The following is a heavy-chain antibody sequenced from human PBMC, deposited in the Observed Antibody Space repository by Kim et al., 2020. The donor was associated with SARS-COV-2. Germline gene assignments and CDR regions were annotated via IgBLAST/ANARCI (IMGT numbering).Heavy chain of an antibody. J-gene: IGHJ2*01. V-gene: IGHV5-51*01. CDR1: GYSFTSYW. D-gene: IGHD3-10*01. Sequence: GESLKISCKGSGYSFTSYWIGWVRQMPGKGLEWMGIIYPGDSDTRYSPSFQGQVTISADKSISTAYLQWSSLKASDTAMYYCARSMVRGVIAAWYFDLWGRGTLVTVSS. CDR3: ARSMVRGVIAAWYFDL. CDR2: IYPGDSDT.